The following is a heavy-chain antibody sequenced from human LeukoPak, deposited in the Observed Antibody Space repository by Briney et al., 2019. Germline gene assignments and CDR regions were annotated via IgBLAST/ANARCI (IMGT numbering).Heavy chain of an antibody. CDR3: ARRAYSSGYYYFEY. CDR2: IYYSGST. J-gene: IGHJ4*02. V-gene: IGHV4-59*01. CDR1: GGSITSYY. D-gene: IGHD3-22*01. Sequence: SETLSLTCTVSGGSITSYYWSWIRQPPGKGLECIGYIYYSGSTNYNPSLKSRVTISVDTSKNQFSLKLSSVTAADTAVYYCARRAYSSGYYYFEYWGQGALVTVSS.